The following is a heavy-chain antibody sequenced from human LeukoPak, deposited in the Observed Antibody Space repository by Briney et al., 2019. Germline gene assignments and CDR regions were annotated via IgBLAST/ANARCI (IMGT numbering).Heavy chain of an antibody. J-gene: IGHJ4*02. Sequence: GSLRLSRAASGFTFSSYAMSWVRQAPGKGLEWVSAISGSGGNTYYIDSVKGRFTISRDNSKNSLYLQMNSLRAEDTAVYYCARKIQLWDWGQGTLVTVSS. CDR2: ISGSGGNT. CDR3: ARKIQLWD. D-gene: IGHD5-18*01. V-gene: IGHV3-23*01. CDR1: GFTFSSYA.